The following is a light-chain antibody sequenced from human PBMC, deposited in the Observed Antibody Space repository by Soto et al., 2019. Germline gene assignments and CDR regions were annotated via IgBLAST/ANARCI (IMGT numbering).Light chain of an antibody. J-gene: IGKJ4*01. Sequence: IHLTQSPSSLSASVGDRVTITCRARQLISNHLGWYQQKPGKAPDLLIYAASTLQTGVPSRFSGGGSGTDFTLTITSLQPEDFATYYCQQVNVYPSTFGGGTKVDIK. CDR3: QQVNVYPST. V-gene: IGKV1-9*01. CDR1: QLISNH. CDR2: AAS.